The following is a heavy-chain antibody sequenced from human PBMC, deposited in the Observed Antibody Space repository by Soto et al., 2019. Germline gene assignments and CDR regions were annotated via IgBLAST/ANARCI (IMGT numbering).Heavy chain of an antibody. D-gene: IGHD5-12*01. J-gene: IGHJ6*02. CDR1: GFTFSSYA. CDR3: AKEPSYNYPDYYYYGMDV. V-gene: IGHV3-23*01. CDR2: ISGSGGST. Sequence: LRLSCATSGFTFSSYAMSWVRQAPGKGLEWVSAISGSGGSTYYADSVKGRFTISGDNSKNTLYLQMNSLRAEDTAVYYCAKEPSYNYPDYYYYGMDVWGQGTTVTVSS.